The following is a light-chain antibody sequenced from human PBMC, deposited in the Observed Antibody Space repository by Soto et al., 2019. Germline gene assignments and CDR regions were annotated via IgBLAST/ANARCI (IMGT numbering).Light chain of an antibody. CDR1: SSNIGGTNY. Sequence: QSGLTQPPSASGTPGQRVFISCSGSSSNIGGTNYAYWYQQPPGAAPKLLMHSNNLRPSGVPERISGSKSGTSASLAISGLRSEDEAVYYCASWDDRLGAVIFGGGTKVTVL. CDR3: ASWDDRLGAVI. J-gene: IGLJ2*01. CDR2: SNN. V-gene: IGLV1-47*02.